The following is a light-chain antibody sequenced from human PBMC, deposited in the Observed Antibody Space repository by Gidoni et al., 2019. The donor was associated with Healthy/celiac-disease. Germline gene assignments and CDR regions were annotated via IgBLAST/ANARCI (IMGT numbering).Light chain of an antibody. CDR2: GAS. J-gene: IGKJ4*01. CDR3: QQYNNWPPLT. Sequence: EIVMTQSPATLSVSPGERATLSCRASQSVSSNLAWYQQTPGQAPRLLIYGASTRATGIPARFSGSGSGTEFTRTISSLQSEDFAVYYCQQYNNWPPLTFGGGTKVEIK. CDR1: QSVSSN. V-gene: IGKV3-15*01.